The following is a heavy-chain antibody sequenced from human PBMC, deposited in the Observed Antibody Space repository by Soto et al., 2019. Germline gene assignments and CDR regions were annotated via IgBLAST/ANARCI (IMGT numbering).Heavy chain of an antibody. CDR1: GYSISLGYY. CDR3: ARSLYTASWYAGS. J-gene: IGHJ4*02. CDR2: IHYSGST. Sequence: SETLSLTCAVSGYSISLGYYWGWIRQPPGTGLEWIGYIHYSGSTNYAPSLKNRVTISVETSKNLFSLKLNSVTAADTAVYYCARSLYTASWYAGSWGQGTLVTVSS. V-gene: IGHV4-59*01. D-gene: IGHD6-13*01.